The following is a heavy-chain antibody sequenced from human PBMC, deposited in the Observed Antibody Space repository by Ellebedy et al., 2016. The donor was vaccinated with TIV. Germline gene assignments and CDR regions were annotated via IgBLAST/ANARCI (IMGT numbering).Heavy chain of an antibody. CDR1: GFSFRSYW. CDR3: ATDGSYGDYLSPAHAFEN. D-gene: IGHD4-17*01. CDR2: MRQDGNDK. J-gene: IGHJ3*02. V-gene: IGHV3-7*01. Sequence: GGSLRLSCAASGFSFRSYWMSWVRQAPGKGLEWVANMRQDGNDKYYVDSVRGRFTISRDNAENSLYLQMNSLRVEDTAVYYCATDGSYGDYLSPAHAFENWGQGTVVIVSS.